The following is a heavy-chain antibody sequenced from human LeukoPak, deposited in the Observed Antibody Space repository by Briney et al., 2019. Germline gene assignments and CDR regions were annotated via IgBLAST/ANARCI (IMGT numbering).Heavy chain of an antibody. CDR2: IYYSGST. V-gene: IGHV4-31*03. CDR3: AAYYYGSGSPPNNWFDP. CDR1: GGSISSGGYY. Sequence: SETLSLTCTVSGGSISSGGYYWSWIRQYPGKGLEWIGYIYYSGSTYYNPSLKSRVTISVDTSKNQFSLKLSSVTAADTAVYYCAAYYYGSGSPPNNWFDPWGQGTLVTVSS. D-gene: IGHD3-10*01. J-gene: IGHJ5*02.